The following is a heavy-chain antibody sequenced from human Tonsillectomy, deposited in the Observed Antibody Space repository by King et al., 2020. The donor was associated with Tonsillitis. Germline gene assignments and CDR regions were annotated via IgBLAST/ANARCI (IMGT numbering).Heavy chain of an antibody. J-gene: IGHJ3*02. V-gene: IGHV3-9*01. D-gene: IGHD3-22*01. CDR3: AKDSYYFDSSGYPQIYDAFDI. CDR2: ISWNSGSI. Sequence: VQLVESGGGLVQPGRSLRLSCAASGFTFDDYAMHWVRQAPGKGLEWVSGISWNSGSIGYADSVKGRFTISRDNAKYSLYLQMNSLRAEDTAFYYCAKDSYYFDSSGYPQIYDAFDIWGQGTMVTVSS. CDR1: GFTFDDYA.